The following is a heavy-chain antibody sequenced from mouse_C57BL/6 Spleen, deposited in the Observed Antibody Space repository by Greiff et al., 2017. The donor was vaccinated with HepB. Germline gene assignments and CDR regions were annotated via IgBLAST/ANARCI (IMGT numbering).Heavy chain of an antibody. CDR3: ARGDVGLLDWYCDV. V-gene: IGHV1-53*01. CDR1: GYTFTSYW. Sequence: HVQLQQPGTELVKPGASVKLSCKASGYTFTSYWMHWVKQRPGQGLEWIGNINPSNGGTNYNEKFKSKATLTVDKSSSTAYMQLSSLTSEDSAVYYCARGDVGLLDWYCDVWGTGTTVTVSS. J-gene: IGHJ1*03. D-gene: IGHD3-1*01. CDR2: INPSNGGT.